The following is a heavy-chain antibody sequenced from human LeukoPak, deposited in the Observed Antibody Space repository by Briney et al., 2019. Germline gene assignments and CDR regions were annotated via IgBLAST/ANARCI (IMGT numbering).Heavy chain of an antibody. V-gene: IGHV3-21*01. D-gene: IGHD1-26*01. CDR3: ARGEWEPPTNYFYN. CDR1: GFTFSSYS. Sequence: GGSLRLSCAASGFTFSSYSMKWVRQAPGKGLEWVSSISSSSSYIYYADSVKGRFTISRDNAKKSLYLQMNSLRAEDTAVYYCARGEWEPPTNYFYNWGQGTLVTVSS. CDR2: ISSSSSYI. J-gene: IGHJ4*02.